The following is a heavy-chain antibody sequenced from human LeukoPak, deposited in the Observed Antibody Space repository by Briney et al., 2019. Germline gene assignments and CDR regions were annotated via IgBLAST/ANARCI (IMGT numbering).Heavy chain of an antibody. V-gene: IGHV3-53*01. J-gene: IGHJ6*02. CDR2: IYSGGST. CDR1: GFTVSSNY. Sequence: PGGSLRLSCAASGFTVSSNYMSWVRQAPGKGLEWVSVIYSGGSTYYADSVKGRFTISRDNSKNTLYLQMNSLRAEDTAVYYCARVDCSSTSCAPYYYYGMDVWGQGTTVTVYS. CDR3: ARVDCSSTSCAPYYYYGMDV. D-gene: IGHD2-2*01.